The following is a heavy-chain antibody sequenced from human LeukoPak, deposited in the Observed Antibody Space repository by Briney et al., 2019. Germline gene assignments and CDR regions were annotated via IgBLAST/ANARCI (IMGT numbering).Heavy chain of an antibody. D-gene: IGHD3-3*01. Sequence: GGSLRLSCAASGFTFDDYGMSWVRQAPGKGLEWVSGTNWNGGSTGYADSVKGRFTISRDNAKNSLYLQMNSLRAEDTALYYCARGGITIFGNYYYMDVWGKGTTVTVSS. CDR2: TNWNGGST. CDR3: ARGGITIFGNYYYMDV. V-gene: IGHV3-20*04. J-gene: IGHJ6*03. CDR1: GFTFDDYG.